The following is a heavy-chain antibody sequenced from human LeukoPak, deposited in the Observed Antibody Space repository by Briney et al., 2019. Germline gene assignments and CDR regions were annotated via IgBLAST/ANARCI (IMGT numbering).Heavy chain of an antibody. CDR2: INHSGST. J-gene: IGHJ5*02. Sequence: SETLSLTCAVYGGSFSVYYWSWIRQPPGKGLEWIGEINHSGSTNYNPSLKSRVTISVDTSKNQFSLKLSSVTAADTAVYYCARVRYSSSSLLDPWGQGTLVTVSS. CDR1: GGSFSVYY. D-gene: IGHD6-6*01. CDR3: ARVRYSSSSLLDP. V-gene: IGHV4-34*01.